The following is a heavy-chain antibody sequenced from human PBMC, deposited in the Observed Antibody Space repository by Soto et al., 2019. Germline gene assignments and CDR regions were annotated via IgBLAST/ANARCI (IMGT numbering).Heavy chain of an antibody. J-gene: IGHJ4*02. CDR3: ARGGPIAAAGSPFDY. CDR2: INAGNGNT. Sequence: AASVKVSCKASGYTFTSYAMHWVRQAPGQRLEWMGWINAGNGNTKYSQKFQGRVTITRDTSASTAYMELSSLRSEDTAVYYCARGGPIAAAGSPFDYWGQGTLVTVSS. D-gene: IGHD6-13*01. V-gene: IGHV1-3*01. CDR1: GYTFTSYA.